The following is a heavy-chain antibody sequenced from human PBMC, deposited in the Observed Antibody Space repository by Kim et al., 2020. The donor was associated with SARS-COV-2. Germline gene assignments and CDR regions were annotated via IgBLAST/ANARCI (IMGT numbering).Heavy chain of an antibody. CDR1: GFTFSSYS. CDR3: ARDLKAAAGTFDY. J-gene: IGHJ4*02. D-gene: IGHD6-13*01. Sequence: GVSLRLSCAASGFTFSSYSMNWVRQAPGKGLEWVSSISSSSSYIYYADSVKGRFTISRDNAKNSLYLQMNSLRAEDTAVYYCARDLKAAAGTFDYWGQGTLVTVSS. CDR2: ISSSSSYI. V-gene: IGHV3-21*01.